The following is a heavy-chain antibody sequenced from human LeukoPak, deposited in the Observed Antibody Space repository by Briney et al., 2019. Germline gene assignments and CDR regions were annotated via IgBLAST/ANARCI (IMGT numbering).Heavy chain of an antibody. V-gene: IGHV3-30*03. CDR2: ISYDGSNK. Sequence: GGSLRLSCAASGFTFSSYWMSWVRQAPGKGLEWVAVISYDGSNKYYADSVKGRFTISRDNAKNSLYLQMNSLEAEDTAVYYCASTSWELPDYWGQGTLVTVSS. D-gene: IGHD1-26*01. J-gene: IGHJ4*02. CDR1: GFTFSSYW. CDR3: ASTSWELPDY.